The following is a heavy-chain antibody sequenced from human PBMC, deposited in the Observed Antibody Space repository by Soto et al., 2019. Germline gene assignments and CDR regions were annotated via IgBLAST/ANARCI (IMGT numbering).Heavy chain of an antibody. CDR3: ARSREWELPFDY. D-gene: IGHD1-26*01. Sequence: SGPTLVNPTQTLTLTCTFSGFSLSTSGMRVSWIRQPPGKALEWLARIDWDDDKFYSTSLKTRLTISKDTSKNQVVLTMTNMDPVDTATYYCARSREWELPFDYWGQGTLVTVSS. CDR1: GFSLSTSGMR. V-gene: IGHV2-70*04. CDR2: IDWDDDK. J-gene: IGHJ4*02.